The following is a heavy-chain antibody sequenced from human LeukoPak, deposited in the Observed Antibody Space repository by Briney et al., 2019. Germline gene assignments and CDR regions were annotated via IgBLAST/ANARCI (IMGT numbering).Heavy chain of an antibody. CDR2: IYHSGTT. J-gene: IGHJ4*02. D-gene: IGHD3-10*01. CDR3: ARIGGGTPGS. Sequence: SETLSLTCTVSGYSISSGYHWGWFRQPPGKGLEWIGLIYHSGTTYYNPSLKSRVTIFVDTSKNQFSLNLKSVTAADTAVYFCARIGGGTPGSWGQGTLVTVSS. CDR1: GYSISSGYH. V-gene: IGHV4-38-2*02.